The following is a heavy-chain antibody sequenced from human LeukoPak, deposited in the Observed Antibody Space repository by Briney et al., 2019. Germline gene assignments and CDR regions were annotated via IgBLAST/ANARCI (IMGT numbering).Heavy chain of an antibody. D-gene: IGHD2-2*01. V-gene: IGHV1-24*01. J-gene: IGHJ4*02. CDR2: FDPEDGET. Sequence: GASVKVSCKVSGYTLTELSMHWVRQARGKGLEWMGGFDPEDGETIYAQKFQGRVTMTEDTSTDTAYMELSSLRSEDTAVYYCATSLSSSTSLDFDYWGQGTLVPVSS. CDR3: ATSLSSSTSLDFDY. CDR1: GYTLTELS.